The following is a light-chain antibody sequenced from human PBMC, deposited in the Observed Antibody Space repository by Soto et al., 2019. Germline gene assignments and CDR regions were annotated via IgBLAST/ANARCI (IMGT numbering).Light chain of an antibody. CDR3: QQSYSTPPENT. CDR1: QSISGW. CDR2: AAS. Sequence: DIQMTQSPSTLSASVGDRVTITCRASQSISGWLAWYQQKPGNAPKLLIYAASSLQSGVPSRFSGSGSGTDFTLTISSLQPEDFATYYCQQSYSTPPENTFGQGTRLEIK. J-gene: IGKJ5*01. V-gene: IGKV1-39*01.